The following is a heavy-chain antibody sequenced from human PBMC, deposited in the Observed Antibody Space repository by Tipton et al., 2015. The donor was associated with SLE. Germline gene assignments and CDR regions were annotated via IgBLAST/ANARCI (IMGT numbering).Heavy chain of an antibody. V-gene: IGHV4-59*08. Sequence: TLSLTCTVSGGSVSTYYWSWIRQPPGKGLEWIEIIYHTGSTYYNPSLKSRVTISLDTSKNQFSLSLTSVTAADTAVYYCARHDFRAVTPDSWGQGTLVTVSS. J-gene: IGHJ4*02. CDR1: GGSVSTYY. CDR3: ARHDFRAVTPDS. D-gene: IGHD3-3*01. CDR2: IYHTGST.